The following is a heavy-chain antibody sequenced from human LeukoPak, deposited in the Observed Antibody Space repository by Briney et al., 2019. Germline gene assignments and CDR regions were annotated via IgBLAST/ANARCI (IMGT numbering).Heavy chain of an antibody. CDR1: GFTFSSYA. V-gene: IGHV3-30-3*01. J-gene: IGHJ6*02. D-gene: IGHD5-12*01. CDR3: ARDRAVATPLTYYYCYVMDV. Sequence: GGSLRPSRPASGFTFSSYAMHSVRQDPGNGLEWVADITYDGSNKYYADSVKGLFTISRDNCKDTLYLQMNSLRAEDTAVCYCARDRAVATPLTYYYCYVMDVWGQGTTVTAS. CDR2: ITYDGSNK.